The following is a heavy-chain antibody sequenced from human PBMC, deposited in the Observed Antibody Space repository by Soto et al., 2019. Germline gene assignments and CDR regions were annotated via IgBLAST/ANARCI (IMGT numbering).Heavy chain of an antibody. V-gene: IGHV3-7*01. J-gene: IGHJ3*02. Sequence: GGSLRLSCAASGFTFSSYWMSWVRQAPGKGLEWVANIKQDGSEKYYVDSVKGRFTISRDNAKNSLYLQMNSLRAEDTAVYYCARNYYDSSGPDALDIWGQGTMVTVSS. CDR2: IKQDGSEK. CDR1: GFTFSSYW. CDR3: ARNYYDSSGPDALDI. D-gene: IGHD3-22*01.